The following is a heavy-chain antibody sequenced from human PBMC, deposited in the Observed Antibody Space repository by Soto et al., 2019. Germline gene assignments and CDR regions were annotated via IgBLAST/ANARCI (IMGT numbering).Heavy chain of an antibody. Sequence: ASEKVSCKASGYTFASYGISWVRQAPGQGLEWMGWISAYNGNTNYAQKLQGRVTMTTDTSTSTAYMELRSLRSDDTAVYYCDFFGGHYHLRSLFSPSGQRSLVPVSS. CDR2: ISAYNGNT. D-gene: IGHD3-3*01. J-gene: IGHJ5*02. CDR3: DFFGGHYHLRSLFSP. CDR1: GYTFASYG. V-gene: IGHV1-18*01.